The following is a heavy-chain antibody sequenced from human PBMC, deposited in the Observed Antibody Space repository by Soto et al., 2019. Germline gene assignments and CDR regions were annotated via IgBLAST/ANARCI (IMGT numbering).Heavy chain of an antibody. Sequence: ETLSLTCTVSGDSIYNSIDYWGWIRQAPGKGLEWIGSIYYSGTTYYNPSLKSRVTISVDTSKNQFSLKLSSVTAADTGVYFCARQLMWIRNANNDFWGQGTRVTVS. V-gene: IGHV4-39*01. CDR2: IYYSGTT. CDR1: GDSIYNSIDY. CDR3: ARQLMWIRNANNDF. D-gene: IGHD5-18*01. J-gene: IGHJ4*02.